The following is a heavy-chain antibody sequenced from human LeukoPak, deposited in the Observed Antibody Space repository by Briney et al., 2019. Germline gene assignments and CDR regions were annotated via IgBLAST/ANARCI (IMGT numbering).Heavy chain of an antibody. CDR3: PKARAAVAGYFDY. J-gene: IGHJ4*02. V-gene: IGHV3-30*18. CDR1: GFNFFSYG. Sequence: GGSLRLSCAASGFNFFSYGMHWVRQAPGKGLEWVAVISYDGSNKYYADSVKGRFTISRDNSKNTLYLQMNSLRAEDTAVYYCPKARAAVAGYFDYWGQGTKVTVSS. D-gene: IGHD6-19*01. CDR2: ISYDGSNK.